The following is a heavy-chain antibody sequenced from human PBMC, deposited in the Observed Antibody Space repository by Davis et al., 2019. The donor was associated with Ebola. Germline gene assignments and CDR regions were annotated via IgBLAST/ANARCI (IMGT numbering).Heavy chain of an antibody. CDR2: IKRKTDGGTT. Sequence: GESLKISCAASGFTFSNAWMSWVRQAPGKGLEWVGRIKRKTDGGTTDYAAPVKGRFTISRDDSKNTLYLQMNSLKTEDTAVYYCTTDPPHYDSRGYWGQGTLVTVSS. D-gene: IGHD3-22*01. V-gene: IGHV3-15*01. CDR1: GFTFSNAW. CDR3: TTDPPHYDSRGY. J-gene: IGHJ4*02.